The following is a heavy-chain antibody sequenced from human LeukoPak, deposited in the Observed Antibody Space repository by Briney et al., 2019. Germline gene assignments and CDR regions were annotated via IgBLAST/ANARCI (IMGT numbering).Heavy chain of an antibody. V-gene: IGHV3-9*01. CDR3: AKDNDDSSGYLDYFDY. CDR2: ISWNSGSI. D-gene: IGHD3-22*01. J-gene: IGHJ4*02. CDR1: GFTFDDYA. Sequence: GGSLGLSCAASGFTFDDYAMHSVRQAPGKGLEWVSGISWNSGSIGYADSVKGRFTISRDNAKNSLYLQMNSLRAEDTALYYCAKDNDDSSGYLDYFDYWGQGTLVTVSS.